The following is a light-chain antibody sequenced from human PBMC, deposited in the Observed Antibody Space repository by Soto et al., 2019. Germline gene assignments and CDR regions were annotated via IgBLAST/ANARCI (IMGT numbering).Light chain of an antibody. Sequence: QSALTQPRSVSGSPGQSVTITCTATRSDDGTYNFVSWYQQHPGKAPKFMIYDVTKRPSGVPDRFSGSKSGNTASLTISGLQAEDEADYYCCSYVGSYTSYVFGTRTKLTVL. CDR1: RSDDGTYNF. V-gene: IGLV2-11*01. CDR2: DVT. J-gene: IGLJ1*01. CDR3: CSYVGSYTSYV.